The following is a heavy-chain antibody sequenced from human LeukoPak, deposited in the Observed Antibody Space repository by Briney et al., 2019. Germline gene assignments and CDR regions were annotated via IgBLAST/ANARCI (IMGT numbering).Heavy chain of an antibody. CDR2: IYYSGST. J-gene: IGHJ6*03. CDR1: GGSISSGDYY. Sequence: SQTLSLTCTVSGGSISSGDYYWSWIRQPPGKGLEWIGYIYYSGSTYYNPSLKSRVTISVDTSKNQFSLKLSSVTAADTAVYYCARELVDCSSTSCPRYYYYYMDVWGKGTTVTVPS. V-gene: IGHV4-30-4*08. CDR3: ARELVDCSSTSCPRYYYYYMDV. D-gene: IGHD2-2*01.